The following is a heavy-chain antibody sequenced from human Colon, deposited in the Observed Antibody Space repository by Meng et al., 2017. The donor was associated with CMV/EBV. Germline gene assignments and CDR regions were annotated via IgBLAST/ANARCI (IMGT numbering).Heavy chain of an antibody. CDR1: GDSITSSGYY. D-gene: IGHD6-6*01. CDR3: ARVSSASNKFDP. V-gene: IGHV4-31*02. Sequence: VSGDSITSSGYYWSWIRQHPGKGLEWVGYTYSSGNTYYSPSLKSRISISLDTSKNQFFLNLTSVTAADTAVYYCARVSSASNKFDPWGQGILVTVSS. CDR2: TYSSGNT. J-gene: IGHJ5*02.